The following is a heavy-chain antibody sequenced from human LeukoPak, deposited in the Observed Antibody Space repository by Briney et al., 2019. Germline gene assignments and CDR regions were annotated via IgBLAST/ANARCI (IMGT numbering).Heavy chain of an antibody. Sequence: PWGSLRLSCAASGFTFSSYAMSWVRQAPGKGLEWVSAISGSGGSTYYADSVKGRFTISRDNSKNTLYLQMNSLRAEDTAVYYCAKDGAPHQYYYDSSGYNYYFDYWGQGTLVTVSS. CDR3: AKDGAPHQYYYDSSGYNYYFDY. CDR2: ISGSGGST. D-gene: IGHD3-22*01. V-gene: IGHV3-23*01. CDR1: GFTFSSYA. J-gene: IGHJ4*02.